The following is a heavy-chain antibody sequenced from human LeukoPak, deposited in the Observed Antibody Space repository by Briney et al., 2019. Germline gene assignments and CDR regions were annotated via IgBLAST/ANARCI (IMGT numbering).Heavy chain of an antibody. D-gene: IGHD1-26*01. J-gene: IGHJ4*02. CDR2: FEPEDGEP. V-gene: IGHV1-24*01. CDR3: ATADKWEPLDY. CDR1: GNSLRDTS. Sequence: ASVKVSCKVSGNSLRDTSIHWVRQAPGQWLEWMGGFEPEDGEPIFAQTFQGRLSMTEDTSTDTAHMELSSLTVEDTAVYYCATADKWEPLDYWGQGTLVTASS.